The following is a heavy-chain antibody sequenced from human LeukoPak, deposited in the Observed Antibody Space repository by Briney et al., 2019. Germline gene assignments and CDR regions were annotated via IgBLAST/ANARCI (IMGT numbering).Heavy chain of an antibody. CDR1: GGSISGSSYY. J-gene: IGHJ4*02. V-gene: IGHV4-39*07. D-gene: IGHD4-11*01. Sequence: SETLSLTCTVSGGSISGSSYYWGWIRQPPGKGLEWIGEINHSGSTNYNPSLKSRVTISVDTSKNQFSLKLSSVTAADTAVYYCARASYSNYGYWGQGTLVTVSS. CDR2: INHSGST. CDR3: ARASYSNYGY.